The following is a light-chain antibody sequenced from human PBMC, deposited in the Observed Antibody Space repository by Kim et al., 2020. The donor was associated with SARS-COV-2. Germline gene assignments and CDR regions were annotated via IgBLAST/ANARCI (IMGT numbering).Light chain of an antibody. V-gene: IGKV1-27*01. CDR2: ATS. CDR3: QKCDSAPWT. CDR1: KDISNY. J-gene: IGKJ1*01. Sequence: TAIGRKETMPCRASKDISNYLTWFQLQPGEAPKILIYATSALQPGVPSRFSGSGSRTDFTITVTSLQPEDVATYYCQKCDSAPWTFGQATKVEI.